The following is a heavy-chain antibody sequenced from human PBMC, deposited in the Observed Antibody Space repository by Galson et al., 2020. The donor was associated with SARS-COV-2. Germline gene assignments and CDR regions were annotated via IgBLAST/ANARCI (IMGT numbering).Heavy chain of an antibody. CDR3: ARGGCSSTSCYFFDY. Sequence: SQTLSLTCTASGGSISSYYWSWTRQPPGKGLEWTGYLHYSGSTNSNPSLKSRVTISVDTSKNQFPLKLSSVNAADTALYYCARGGCSSTSCYFFDYWGQGTLVTVSS. CDR1: GGSISSYY. CDR2: LHYSGST. J-gene: IGHJ4*02. V-gene: IGHV4-59*01. D-gene: IGHD2-2*01.